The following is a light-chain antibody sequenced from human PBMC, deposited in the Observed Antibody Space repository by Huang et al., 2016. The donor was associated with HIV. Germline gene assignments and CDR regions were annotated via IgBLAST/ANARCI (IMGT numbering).Light chain of an antibody. V-gene: IGKV3-11*01. Sequence: EIVLTQSPATLSLSPGERATLSCRASQSVSSYLAWDQQKPGQAPRLLISDASTRATGIPARFSGSGSGTDFTLTISSLEPEDFAVYYCQHRSNWPPLTFGGGTKVEIK. J-gene: IGKJ4*01. CDR3: QHRSNWPPLT. CDR2: DAS. CDR1: QSVSSY.